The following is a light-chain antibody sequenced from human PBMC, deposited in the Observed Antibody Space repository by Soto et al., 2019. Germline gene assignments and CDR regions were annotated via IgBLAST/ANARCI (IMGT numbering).Light chain of an antibody. J-gene: IGLJ1*01. V-gene: IGLV2-14*01. Sequence: QSVLTQPASVSGSPGQSITISCTGTSSDVGGYNFVSWYQQHPGKAPKLLIFDVNNRPSGVSNRFAGSKSGNTASLTISGLQAEDEADYYCSSWRTTTNHYVFGTGTKVTVL. CDR3: SSWRTTTNHYV. CDR1: SSDVGGYNF. CDR2: DVN.